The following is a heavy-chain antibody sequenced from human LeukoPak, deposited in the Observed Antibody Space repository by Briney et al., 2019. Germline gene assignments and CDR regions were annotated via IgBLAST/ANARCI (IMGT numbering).Heavy chain of an antibody. CDR2: INHSGST. V-gene: IGHV4-34*01. CDR1: GGSFSGYY. CDR3: ARAPGTSYFDY. J-gene: IGHJ4*02. Sequence: SETLSLTCAVYGGSFSGYYWSWIRQPPGKGLEWIGEINHSGSTNYNPSLKSRVTISVDTSKNQFSLKLSSVTAADTAVYYCARAPGTSYFDYWSQGTLVTVSS.